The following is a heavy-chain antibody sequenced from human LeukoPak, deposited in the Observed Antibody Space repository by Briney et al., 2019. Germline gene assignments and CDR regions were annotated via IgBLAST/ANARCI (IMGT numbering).Heavy chain of an antibody. Sequence: SETLSLTCTISGGSISSHYWSWIRQPPGKGLEWIGYIYYSGSTNYNPSLKSRVTISVDTSKNQFSLKLSSVTAADTAVYYCARYDGYNSGGFDYWGQGTLVTVYS. J-gene: IGHJ4*02. CDR1: GGSISSHY. D-gene: IGHD5-24*01. CDR3: ARYDGYNSGGFDY. CDR2: IYYSGST. V-gene: IGHV4-59*11.